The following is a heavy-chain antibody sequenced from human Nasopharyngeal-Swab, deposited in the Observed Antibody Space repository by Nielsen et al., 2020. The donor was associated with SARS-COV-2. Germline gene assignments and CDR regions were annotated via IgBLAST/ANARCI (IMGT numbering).Heavy chain of an antibody. V-gene: IGHV3-23*01. J-gene: IGHJ4*02. CDR1: GFTFSSYA. CDR3: AKTLAPRGYFDY. CDR2: ISGSGGST. D-gene: IGHD3-10*01. Sequence: GESLKISCAASGFTFSSYAMSWVRQAPGKGLEWVSAISGSGGSTYYAESVKGRFTISRDNSKNTLYLQMNSLRADDTAVYYCAKTLAPRGYFDYWGQGTLVTVSS.